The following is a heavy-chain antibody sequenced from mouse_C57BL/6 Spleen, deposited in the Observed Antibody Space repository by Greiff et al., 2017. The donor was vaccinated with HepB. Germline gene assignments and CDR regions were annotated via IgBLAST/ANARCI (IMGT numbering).Heavy chain of an antibody. D-gene: IGHD1-1*01. Sequence: QVQLKESGAELVRPGASVTLSCKASGYTFTDYEMHWVKQTPVHGLEWIGAIDPETGGTAYNQKFKGKAILTADKSSSTAYMELRSLTSEDSAVYYCTRGGYYGSSLDYWGQGTTLTVSS. CDR1: GYTFTDYE. CDR3: TRGGYYGSSLDY. V-gene: IGHV1-15*01. J-gene: IGHJ2*01. CDR2: IDPETGGT.